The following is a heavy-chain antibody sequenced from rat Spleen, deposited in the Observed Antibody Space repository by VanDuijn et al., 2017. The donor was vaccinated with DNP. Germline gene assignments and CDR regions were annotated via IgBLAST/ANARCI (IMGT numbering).Heavy chain of an antibody. D-gene: IGHD1-1*01. CDR1: GFTFSDYN. J-gene: IGHJ3*01. Sequence: EVQLVESGGGLVQPGRSLKLSCAASGFTFSDYNMAWVRQAPKKGLEWVATIIYDGSRTYYRDSVKGRFTISRDNAKSTLYLQMDSLRSEETATYYCATYYYSGDWFAYWGQGTLVTVSS. V-gene: IGHV5S10*01. CDR3: ATYYYSGDWFAY. CDR2: IIYDGSRT.